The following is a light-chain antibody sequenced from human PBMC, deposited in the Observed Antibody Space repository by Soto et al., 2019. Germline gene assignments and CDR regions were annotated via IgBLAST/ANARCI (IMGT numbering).Light chain of an antibody. CDR1: SSNIGAGYD. J-gene: IGLJ1*01. Sequence: QSVLTQPPSVSGAPGQRVTISCTGRSSNIGAGYDVHWYQQLPGTAPKLLIYGNNNRPSGVPDRFSGSKSGTSASLAITGLQAEDEADYYCQSYDSSLSAHYVFGTGTRSPS. CDR3: QSYDSSLSAHYV. V-gene: IGLV1-40*01. CDR2: GNN.